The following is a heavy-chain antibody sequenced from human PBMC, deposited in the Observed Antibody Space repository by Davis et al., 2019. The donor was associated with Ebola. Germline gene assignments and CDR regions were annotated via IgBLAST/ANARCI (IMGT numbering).Heavy chain of an antibody. Sequence: SVKVSCKASGGTFSSYAISWVRQAPGQGLEWMGGIIPIFGTANYAQKFQGRVTITADESTSTAYMELSSLRSEDTAVYYCARGMVQGVITYYYYGMDVWGQGTTVTASS. CDR3: ARGMVQGVITYYYYGMDV. CDR2: IIPIFGTA. D-gene: IGHD3-10*01. V-gene: IGHV1-69*13. CDR1: GGTFSSYA. J-gene: IGHJ6*02.